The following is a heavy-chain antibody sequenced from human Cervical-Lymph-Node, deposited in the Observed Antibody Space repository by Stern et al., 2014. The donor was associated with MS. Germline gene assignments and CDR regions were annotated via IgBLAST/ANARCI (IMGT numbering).Heavy chain of an antibody. CDR1: GFTFSNHS. CDR2: ISSSSSYI. D-gene: IGHD6-13*01. CDR3: ARRRDSTKYGMDV. V-gene: IGHV3-21*02. J-gene: IGHJ6*02. Sequence: EVQLVESGGGLVKPGGSLRLSCAASGFTFSNHSMNWVRQAPGKGLEWVSSISSSSSYIYYADSVKGRFTISRDNAKNSVYLQMTYLRAEDTAVYYCARRRDSTKYGMDVWGQGTTVTVSS.